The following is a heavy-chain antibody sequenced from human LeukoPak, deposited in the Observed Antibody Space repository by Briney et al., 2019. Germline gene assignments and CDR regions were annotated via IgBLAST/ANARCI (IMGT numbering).Heavy chain of an antibody. J-gene: IGHJ6*03. V-gene: IGHV4-39*01. D-gene: IGHD3-10*01. CDR2: IYYSGST. Sequence: PSETLSLTCTVSGGSISSSSYYWGWIRRPPGKGLEWNGSIYYSGSTYYNPSLKSRVTISVDTSKNQFSLKLSSVTAADTAVYYCARLWGDLGGFGELLSSLDYYYYMDVWGKGTTVTVSS. CDR1: GGSISSSSYY. CDR3: ARLWGDLGGFGELLSSLDYYYYMDV.